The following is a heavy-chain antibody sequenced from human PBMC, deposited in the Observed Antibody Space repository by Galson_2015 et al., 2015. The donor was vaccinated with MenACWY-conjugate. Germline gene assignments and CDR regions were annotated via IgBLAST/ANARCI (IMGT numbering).Heavy chain of an antibody. CDR1: GDSVSSNSAA. CDR2: TYYRSNWYS. D-gene: IGHD2-8*02. J-gene: IGHJ5*02. V-gene: IGHV6-1*01. Sequence: CAISGDSVSSNSAAWNWIRQSPSRGLEWLGRTYYRSNWYSTYAVSVKSRITINPDTSKNQFSLQLDSVTPDDTAVYYCARDLLGFDTWGQGTLVTVSS. CDR3: ARDLLGFDT.